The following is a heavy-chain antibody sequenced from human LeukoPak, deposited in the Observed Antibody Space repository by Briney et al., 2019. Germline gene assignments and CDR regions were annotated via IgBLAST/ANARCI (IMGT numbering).Heavy chain of an antibody. Sequence: PSETLSLTCTVSGGSISSYYWSWIRQPPGKGLEWIGYIYYSGSTNYNPSLKSRVTISVDTSKNQFSLKLSSVTAADTAVYYCARDGYNSWPDYWGQGTLVTVSS. J-gene: IGHJ4*02. CDR2: IYYSGST. CDR3: ARDGYNSWPDY. CDR1: GGSISSYY. D-gene: IGHD5-24*01. V-gene: IGHV4-59*01.